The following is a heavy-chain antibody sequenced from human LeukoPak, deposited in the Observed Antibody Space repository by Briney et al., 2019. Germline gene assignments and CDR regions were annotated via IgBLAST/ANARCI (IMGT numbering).Heavy chain of an antibody. J-gene: IGHJ4*02. CDR2: INPNSGGT. Sequence: ASVKVSCKASGYTFTGYIMHWVRQAPGQGLEWMGWINPNSGGTNYAQKFQGRVTMTRDTSISTAYMELSRLRSDDTAVYYCARAAKISGWYFFDYWGQGTLVTVSS. CDR1: GYTFTGYI. D-gene: IGHD6-19*01. CDR3: ARAAKISGWYFFDY. V-gene: IGHV1-2*02.